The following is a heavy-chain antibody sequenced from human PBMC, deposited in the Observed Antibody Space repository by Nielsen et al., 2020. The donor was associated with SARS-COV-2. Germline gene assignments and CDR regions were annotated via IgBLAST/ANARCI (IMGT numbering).Heavy chain of an antibody. J-gene: IGHJ3*02. Sequence: SETLSLTFAVSGCSISRVGYSWSWIRQPPGKGLEWIGYIYHSGRTYYNPSLKSRVTISVDRSKNQFSLKLSSVTAADTAVYYCARGGRITFGGADDAFDIWGQGTMVTVSS. CDR2: IYHSGRT. CDR3: ARGGRITFGGADDAFDI. CDR1: GCSISRVGYS. V-gene: IGHV4-30-2*01. D-gene: IGHD3-16*01.